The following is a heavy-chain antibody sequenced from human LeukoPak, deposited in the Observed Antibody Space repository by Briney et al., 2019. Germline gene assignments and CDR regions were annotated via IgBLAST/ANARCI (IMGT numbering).Heavy chain of an antibody. V-gene: IGHV1-69*01. J-gene: IGHJ4*02. Sequence: ASVKVSCKASGGTFSSYAISWVRQAPGQGLEWMGEIIPIFGTANYAQKFQGRVTITADESTSTAYMELSRLRSDDTAVYYCARDLRDGYQNDYWGQGTLVTVSS. D-gene: IGHD5-24*01. CDR3: ARDLRDGYQNDY. CDR2: IIPIFGTA. CDR1: GGTFSSYA.